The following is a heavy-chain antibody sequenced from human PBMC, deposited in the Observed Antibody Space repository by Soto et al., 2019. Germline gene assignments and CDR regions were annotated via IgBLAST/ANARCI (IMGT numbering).Heavy chain of an antibody. CDR2: ISGSGGST. V-gene: IGHV3-23*01. Sequence: LRLSCAASGFTFSSYAMSWVRQAPGKGLEWVSAISGSGGSTYYADSLKGRFTISRDNSKNTLYLQMNSLRAEDTAVYYCAKGKVVAARPRNWFDPWGQGTLVTVSS. CDR3: AKGKVVAARPRNWFDP. D-gene: IGHD6-6*01. J-gene: IGHJ5*02. CDR1: GFTFSSYA.